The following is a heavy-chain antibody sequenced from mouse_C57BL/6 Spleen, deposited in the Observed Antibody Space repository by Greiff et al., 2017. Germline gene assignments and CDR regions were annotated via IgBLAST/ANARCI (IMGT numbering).Heavy chain of an antibody. CDR2: IHPNSGST. V-gene: IGHV1-64*01. Sequence: VQLQQPGAELVKPGASVKLSCKASGYTFTSYWMHWVKQRPGQGLEWIGMIHPNSGSTNYNEKFKSKATLTVDKSSSTAYMQLSSLTSEDSAVYYCARDYYGSSYEEGAMDYWGQGTSVTVSS. CDR1: GYTFTSYW. J-gene: IGHJ4*01. D-gene: IGHD1-1*01. CDR3: ARDYYGSSYEEGAMDY.